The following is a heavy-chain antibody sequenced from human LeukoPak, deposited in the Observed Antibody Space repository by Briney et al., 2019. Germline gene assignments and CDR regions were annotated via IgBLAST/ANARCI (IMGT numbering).Heavy chain of an antibody. CDR2: ISGSGGST. J-gene: IGHJ5*02. D-gene: IGHD4-11*01. V-gene: IGHV3-23*01. CDR3: AKDLGLTTVTTVLS. CDR1: GFTFSSYA. Sequence: PGGSLRLSCAASGFTFSSYAMSWVRQAPGKGLEWVSAISGSGGSTYYADSVKGRFTISRDNSKNTLYLRMNSLRAEDTAVYYCAKDLGLTTVTTVLSWGQGTLVTVSS.